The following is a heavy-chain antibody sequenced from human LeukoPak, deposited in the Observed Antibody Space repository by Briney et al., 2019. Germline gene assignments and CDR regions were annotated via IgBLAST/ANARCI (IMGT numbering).Heavy chain of an antibody. CDR2: INAYNGNT. CDR3: ARSIRSVYFDY. V-gene: IGHV1-18*04. CDR1: GYTFTGYG. D-gene: IGHD6-6*01. Sequence: ASVKVSCKASGYTFTGYGISWVRQAPGQGLEWMGWINAYNGNTNYAQKLQGRVTMTTDTSTSTDYMELRSLRADDTAVYSCARSIRSVYFDYWGQGTLVTVSS. J-gene: IGHJ4*02.